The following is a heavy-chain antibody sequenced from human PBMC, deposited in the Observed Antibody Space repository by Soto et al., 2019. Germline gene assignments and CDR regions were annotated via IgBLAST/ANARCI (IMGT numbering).Heavy chain of an antibody. J-gene: IGHJ6*02. V-gene: IGHV1-46*01. CDR3: ARSWDFWSGWTTRYYYYGMDV. Sequence: ASVKVSCKASGYTFTSYYMHWVRQAPGQGLEWMGIINPSGGSTSYAQKFQGRVTMTRDTSTSTVYMELSSLRSEDTAVYYCARSWDFWSGWTTRYYYYGMDVLGQGTTVTVS. CDR2: INPSGGST. D-gene: IGHD3-3*01. CDR1: GYTFTSYY.